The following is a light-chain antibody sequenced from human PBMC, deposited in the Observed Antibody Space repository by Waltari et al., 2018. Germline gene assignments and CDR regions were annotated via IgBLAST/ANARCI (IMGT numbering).Light chain of an antibody. CDR2: RDN. CDR3: SAWDSSLSAWL. Sequence: QAGLTQPPSVSKGLRQTATLTCTGNNNNVGYQGAAWLQQHQGHPPKLLSYRDNNRPSGSSKSSSASRSGNTASLTITGLQPEDEADYYCSAWDSSLSAWLFGGGTKLTVL. J-gene: IGLJ3*02. V-gene: IGLV10-54*04. CDR1: NNNVGYQG.